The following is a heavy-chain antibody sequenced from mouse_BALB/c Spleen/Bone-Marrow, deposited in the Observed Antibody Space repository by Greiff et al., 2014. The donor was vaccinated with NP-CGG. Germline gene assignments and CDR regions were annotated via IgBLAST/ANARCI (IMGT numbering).Heavy chain of an antibody. CDR2: INPYNGDP. Sequence: VHVKQSGPELVKPGASVKISCKASGYSFTGYFMNWIKQSHGKSLEWIGRINPYNGDPFYNQKFKGKATLTVDKSSSTAHMELLSLTSEDSAVYYCGRGNYDYDSWFGYWGQGTLVTVSA. CDR3: GRGNYDYDSWFGY. CDR1: GYSFTGYF. V-gene: IGHV1-37*01. J-gene: IGHJ3*01. D-gene: IGHD2-4*01.